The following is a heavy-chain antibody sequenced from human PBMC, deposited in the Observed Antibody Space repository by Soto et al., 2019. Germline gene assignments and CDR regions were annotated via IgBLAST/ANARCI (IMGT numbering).Heavy chain of an antibody. V-gene: IGHV3-23*01. CDR3: AKHCYDSSGYYPLFDY. Sequence: GGSLRLSCAASGFTFSSYAMIWVRQAPGKGLEWVSAISGSGGSTYYADSVKGRFTISRDNSKNTLYLQMNSLRAEDTAVYYCAKHCYDSSGYYPLFDYWGQGTLVTVSS. CDR2: ISGSGGST. CDR1: GFTFSSYA. J-gene: IGHJ4*02. D-gene: IGHD3-22*01.